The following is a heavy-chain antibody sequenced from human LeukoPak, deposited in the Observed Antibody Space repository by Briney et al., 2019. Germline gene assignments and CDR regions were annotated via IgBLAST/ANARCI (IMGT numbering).Heavy chain of an antibody. CDR3: ARVAATIYWYYGMDV. D-gene: IGHD6-13*01. V-gene: IGHV1-18*01. CDR1: GYTFTGNG. J-gene: IGHJ6*02. Sequence: ASVKVSCKASGYTFTGNGISWVRQAPGQGLEWMGWISAYDGNTNYAQKVQGRVTMTTDTSTSTGYMELRSLRSDDTAVYYCARVAATIYWYYGMDVWGQGTTVTVPS. CDR2: ISAYDGNT.